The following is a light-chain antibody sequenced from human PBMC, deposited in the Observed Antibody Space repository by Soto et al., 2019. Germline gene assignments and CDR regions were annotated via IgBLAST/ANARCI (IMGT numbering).Light chain of an antibody. Sequence: EIVLTQSPATLSLSPGERATLSCRASQSVASYLAWYQQKPGQAPTLLIYGASNRATCIPARFSGSGSGTDFTLTISSLEPEDFAVYYCQQRSDWPITFGQGTRLEIK. V-gene: IGKV3-11*01. CDR3: QQRSDWPIT. CDR1: QSVASY. J-gene: IGKJ5*01. CDR2: GAS.